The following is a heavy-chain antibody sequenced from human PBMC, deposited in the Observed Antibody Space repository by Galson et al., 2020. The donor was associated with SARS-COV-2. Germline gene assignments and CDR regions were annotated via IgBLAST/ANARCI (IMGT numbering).Heavy chain of an antibody. V-gene: IGHV4-31*03. J-gene: IGHJ5*02. CDR1: GDSINSSGYY. Sequence: SETLSLTCTISGDSINSSGYYWTWIRQHPGKGLEWIGGIYYSGSTSYNPSLKSRVTISVDTSKTEFSLRLTPVTAADTAVYYCARGREPYCSWINVPRLNWFDPWGQGTLVTVSS. D-gene: IGHD2-15*01. CDR3: ARGREPYCSWINVPRLNWFDP. CDR2: IYYSGST.